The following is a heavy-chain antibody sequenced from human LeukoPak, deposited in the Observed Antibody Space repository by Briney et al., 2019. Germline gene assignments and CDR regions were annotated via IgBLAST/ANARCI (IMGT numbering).Heavy chain of an antibody. CDR1: GFTFSSYS. Sequence: GGSLRLSCAASGFTFSSYSMNWVRQAPGKGLEWVSSISSSSSYIYYADSVKGRFTISRDNAKNSLYLQMNSLRAEDTAVYYCARAGPDVWFGEWWGAFDIWGQGTMVTVSS. V-gene: IGHV3-21*04. J-gene: IGHJ3*02. CDR3: ARAGPDVWFGEWWGAFDI. CDR2: ISSSSSYI. D-gene: IGHD3-10*01.